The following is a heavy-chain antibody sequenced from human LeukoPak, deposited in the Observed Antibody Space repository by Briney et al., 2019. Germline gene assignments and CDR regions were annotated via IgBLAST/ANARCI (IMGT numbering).Heavy chain of an antibody. V-gene: IGHV3-21*01. CDR1: GFTFDDYG. D-gene: IGHD3-16*01. J-gene: IGHJ4*02. CDR2: ISSSSNYI. CDR3: ARGALRLDY. Sequence: GGSLRLSCAASGFTFDDYGMSWVRQAPGKGLEWVSSISSSSNYIYYADSVKGRFTISRDNAKNSLYLQMNSLRAEDTAVYYCARGALRLDYWGQGTLVTVSS.